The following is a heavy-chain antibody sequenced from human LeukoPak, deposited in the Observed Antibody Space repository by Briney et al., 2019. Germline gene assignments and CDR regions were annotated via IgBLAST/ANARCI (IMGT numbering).Heavy chain of an antibody. D-gene: IGHD2-2*01. CDR2: ISGRGGST. J-gene: IGHJ4*02. Sequence: GGSLRLSCAASGFTFSSYAMSWVRQAPGKGLEWVSAISGRGGSTYYADSVKGRFTISRDNSKNTLYLQMNSLRAEDTAVYYCAIPRGDIVVVPAAIEYWGQGTLVTVSS. V-gene: IGHV3-23*01. CDR1: GFTFSSYA. CDR3: AIPRGDIVVVPAAIEY.